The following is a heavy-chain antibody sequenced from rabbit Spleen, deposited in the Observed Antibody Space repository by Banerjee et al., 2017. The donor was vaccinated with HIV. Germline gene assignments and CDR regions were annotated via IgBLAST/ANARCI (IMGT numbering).Heavy chain of an antibody. Sequence: QSLEESGGDLVKPGASLTLTCTASGVSFSYSSCMCWVRQAPGKGLEWIACIDTGSSGFTYFATWAKGRFTCSKTSSTTVTLQMTRLTAADTATYFCARDTSSSFSSYGMDLWGPGTLVTVS. V-gene: IGHV1S40*01. CDR1: GVSFSYSSC. CDR2: IDTGSSGFT. CDR3: ARDTSSSFSSYGMDL. D-gene: IGHD1-1*01. J-gene: IGHJ6*01.